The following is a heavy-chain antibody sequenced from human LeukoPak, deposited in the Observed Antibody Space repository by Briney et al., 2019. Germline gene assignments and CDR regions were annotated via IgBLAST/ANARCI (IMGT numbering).Heavy chain of an antibody. V-gene: IGHV3-48*02. Sequence: GGSLRLSCAASGFTFSSYSMNWVRQAPGKGLEWVSYISSSSSTIYYADSVKGRFTISRDNAKNSLYLQMNSLRDEDTAVYYCARDRYYYDSSGYRAFGIWGQGTMVTVSS. J-gene: IGHJ3*02. CDR1: GFTFSSYS. CDR2: ISSSSSTI. CDR3: ARDRYYYDSSGYRAFGI. D-gene: IGHD3-22*01.